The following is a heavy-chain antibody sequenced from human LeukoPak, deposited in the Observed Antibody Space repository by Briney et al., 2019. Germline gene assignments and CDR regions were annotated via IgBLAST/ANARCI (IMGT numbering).Heavy chain of an antibody. J-gene: IGHJ4*02. Sequence: PSETLSLTCTVSGDFISNYFWSWIRQPPGKGLEWIGYIYYSGGTSYNPSLKSQVTILVDTSKNQFSLKLSSMTAADTAVYYCASSEKDEVLRFLEWSPGFDYWGQGTLVTVSS. V-gene: IGHV4-30-4*08. CDR2: IYYSGGT. CDR3: ASSEKDEVLRFLEWSPGFDY. D-gene: IGHD3-3*01. CDR1: GDFISNYF.